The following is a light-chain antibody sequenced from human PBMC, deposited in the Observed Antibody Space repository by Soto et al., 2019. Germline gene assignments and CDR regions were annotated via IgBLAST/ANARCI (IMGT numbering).Light chain of an antibody. CDR1: SSDVGGYNY. CDR2: AVS. V-gene: IGLV2-14*01. J-gene: IGLJ3*02. CDR3: SSHTPSSTRV. Sequence: QSALTQPASVSGSPGQSITISCTGTSSDVGGYNYVSWYQQHPGKAPKLMIYAVSNRPSTVANRFSGCKSGDTASLTIPGLQAEEGADYYCSSHTPSSTRVFGRGTKLPV.